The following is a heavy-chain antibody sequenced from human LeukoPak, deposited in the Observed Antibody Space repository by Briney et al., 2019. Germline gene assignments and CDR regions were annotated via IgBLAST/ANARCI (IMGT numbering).Heavy chain of an antibody. J-gene: IGHJ5*02. V-gene: IGHV4-39*01. CDR1: GGSISSSSYY. D-gene: IGHD6-19*01. CDR3: ARPRGDSSGANWFDP. CDR2: IYYSGST. Sequence: PSETLSLTCTVSGGSISSSSYYWGWIRQPPGKGLEWIGSIYYSGSTYYNPSLKSRVTISVDTSKNPFSLKLSSVTAADTAVYYCARPRGDSSGANWFDPWGQGTLVTVSS.